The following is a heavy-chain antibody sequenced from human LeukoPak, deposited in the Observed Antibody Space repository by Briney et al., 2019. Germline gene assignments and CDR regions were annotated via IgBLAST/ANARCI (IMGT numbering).Heavy chain of an antibody. CDR2: ISGSGGST. D-gene: IGHD3-22*01. CDR3: AKGTYYYDSSGYTYYFDY. J-gene: IGHJ4*02. Sequence: GGSLRLSCAASGFTFSSYAMSWVRQAPGKGLEWVSAISGSGGSTYYADSVKGRFTISRDNSKNTLYLQMNSLRAEDTAVYYCAKGTYYYDSSGYTYYFDYWGQGTLVTVSS. V-gene: IGHV3-23*01. CDR1: GFTFSSYA.